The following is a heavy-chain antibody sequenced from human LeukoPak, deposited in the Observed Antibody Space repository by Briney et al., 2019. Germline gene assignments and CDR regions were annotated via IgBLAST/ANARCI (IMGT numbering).Heavy chain of an antibody. CDR1: GGSTNSSSYY. V-gene: IGHV4-39*07. Sequence: PSETLSLTCTVSGGSTNSSSYYWGWIRQPPGKGLEWIGTIYYSGSTYQNPSLQSRVTISVDTSKNHFSLKLNSVTAADTAVYYCARGELATSNHFDYWGQGTLVTVSS. CDR2: IYYSGST. J-gene: IGHJ4*02. CDR3: ARGELATSNHFDY. D-gene: IGHD3-10*01.